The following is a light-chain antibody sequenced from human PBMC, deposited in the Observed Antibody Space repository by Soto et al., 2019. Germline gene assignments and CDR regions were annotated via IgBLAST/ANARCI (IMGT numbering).Light chain of an antibody. V-gene: IGKV1-5*03. CDR1: HSISSW. CDR2: KAS. Sequence: DIQMTQSPSILSASVGDRVTITCRASHSISSWLAWYQQKPGKAPKLLIYKASTLKSGVPSRFSGSGSGTEFTLTISSLQPDDFATYYCQHYNSYSEPFGQGTKGDI. CDR3: QHYNSYSEP. J-gene: IGKJ1*01.